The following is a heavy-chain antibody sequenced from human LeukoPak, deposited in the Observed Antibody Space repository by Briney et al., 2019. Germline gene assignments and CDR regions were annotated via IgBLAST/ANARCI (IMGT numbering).Heavy chain of an antibody. CDR3: ARFTMRLPAAENAFDI. CDR1: GGTFSSYA. CDR2: IIPIFGTA. D-gene: IGHD2-2*01. J-gene: IGHJ3*02. Sequence: GASVKVSCKASGGTFSSYAISWVRQAPGQGLEWMGGIIPIFGTANYAQKFQGRVTITTDESTSTAYMELSSLRSEDTAVYYCARFTMRLPAAENAFDIWGQGTMVTVSS. V-gene: IGHV1-69*05.